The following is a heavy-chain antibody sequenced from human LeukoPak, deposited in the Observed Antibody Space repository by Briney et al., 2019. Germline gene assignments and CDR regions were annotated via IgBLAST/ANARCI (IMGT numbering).Heavy chain of an antibody. Sequence: PSETLSLTCTVSGGSISSYYWSWIRQPAGKGLEWIGRIYSGGNTNYNPSLKSRVTMSIDTSKNQFSLNLYSVTAADTAVYYCATNYTAVSAFDSWGQGTLVTVSS. CDR1: GGSISSYY. CDR2: IYSGGNT. D-gene: IGHD6-19*01. J-gene: IGHJ4*02. V-gene: IGHV4-4*07. CDR3: ATNYTAVSAFDS.